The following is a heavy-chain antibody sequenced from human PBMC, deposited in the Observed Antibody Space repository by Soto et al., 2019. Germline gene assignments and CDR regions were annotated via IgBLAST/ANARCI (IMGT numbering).Heavy chain of an antibody. Sequence: QVQLVEYGGGVVQPGRSLRLSCAASGFTLSSYGMKWVRQAPGKGLEWVAVIWYDGSNKYYADTVKGRFTISRDNSKNALYLQMNSLRAEDTAVYYCAREDPGRGDYWGQGTLVTVSS. J-gene: IGHJ4*02. CDR1: GFTLSSYG. V-gene: IGHV3-33*01. CDR2: IWYDGSNK. CDR3: AREDPGRGDY.